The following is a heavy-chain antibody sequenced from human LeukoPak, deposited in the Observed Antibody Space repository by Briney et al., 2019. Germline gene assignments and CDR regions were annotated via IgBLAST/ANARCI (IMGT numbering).Heavy chain of an antibody. Sequence: ASVKVSCKASGYTFTDYYMYWVRQAPGQGLEWMGRINPNSGGTNYAQKFQGRVTMTRDTSISTAYMELSRLRSDDTAVYYCARQPPHYGSGSYYIDYWGQGTLVTVSS. CDR3: ARQPPHYGSGSYYIDY. J-gene: IGHJ4*02. D-gene: IGHD3-10*01. CDR1: GYTFTDYY. CDR2: INPNSGGT. V-gene: IGHV1-2*06.